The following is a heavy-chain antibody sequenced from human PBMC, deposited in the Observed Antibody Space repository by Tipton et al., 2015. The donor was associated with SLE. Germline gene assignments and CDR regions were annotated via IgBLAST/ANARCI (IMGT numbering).Heavy chain of an antibody. D-gene: IGHD5-18*01. Sequence: GSLRLSCAASGFNFYNAWMSWVRQAPGKGLEWVGRIKSQTEGGTTDYAALLKGRFTISRGDSKNTLYLHMNSLETEDTAVYYCTTVLDTYFDAWGQGTLVTVSS. CDR1: GFNFYNAW. CDR3: TTVLDTYFDA. J-gene: IGHJ4*02. V-gene: IGHV3-15*01. CDR2: IKSQTEGGTT.